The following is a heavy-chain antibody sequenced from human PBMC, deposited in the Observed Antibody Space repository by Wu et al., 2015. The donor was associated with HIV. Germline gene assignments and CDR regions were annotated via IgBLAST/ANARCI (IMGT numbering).Heavy chain of an antibody. CDR1: GYTFTDYY. D-gene: IGHD3/OR15-3a*01. CDR2: INPNRGGT. V-gene: IGHV1-2*02. CDR3: ARLQSLHGLYSNADF. J-gene: IGHJ4*02. Sequence: QVQLLQSGAEVKKPGASVIVSCKTSGYTFTDYYIYWVRQAPGQGLEWLGWINPNRGGTKYAQKFQGRVTMTRDTAVSTAYLDLSSLTSDDTAVYYCARLQSLHGLYSNADFWGQGTLVTVSS.